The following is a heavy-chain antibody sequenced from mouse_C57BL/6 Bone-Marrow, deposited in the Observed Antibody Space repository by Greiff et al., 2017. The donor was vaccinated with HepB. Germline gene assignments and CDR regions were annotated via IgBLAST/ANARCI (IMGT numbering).Heavy chain of an antibody. CDR3: ARYDYGSSFDY. Sequence: QVQLQQPGAELVMPGASVKLSCKASGYTFTSYWMHWVKQRPGQGLEWIGEIDHSDSYTNYNQKFKGKSTLTVDKSSSTAYIQLSSLTSEDSAVYYCARYDYGSSFDYWGQGTTLTVSS. CDR1: GYTFTSYW. J-gene: IGHJ2*01. V-gene: IGHV1-69*01. CDR2: IDHSDSYT. D-gene: IGHD1-1*01.